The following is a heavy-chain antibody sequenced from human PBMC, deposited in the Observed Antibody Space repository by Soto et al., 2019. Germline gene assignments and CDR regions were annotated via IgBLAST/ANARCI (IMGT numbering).Heavy chain of an antibody. V-gene: IGHV5-51*03. CDR3: ARLKRDGHNYSPLDY. CDR1: GYSFTSYW. CDR2: IYPGDSDT. Sequence: EVQLVQSGAEVKKPGESLKISCKGSGYSFTSYWIGWVRQMPGKGLEWMGIIYPGDSDTRYSPSFQGQVTISADKSISTAYLQWSSQKASDTAMYYCARLKRDGHNYSPLDYWGQGTLVTVSS. D-gene: IGHD5-12*01. J-gene: IGHJ4*02.